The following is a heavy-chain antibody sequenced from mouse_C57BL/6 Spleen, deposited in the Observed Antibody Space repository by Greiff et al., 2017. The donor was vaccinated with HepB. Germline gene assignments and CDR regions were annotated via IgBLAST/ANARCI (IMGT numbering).Heavy chain of an antibody. CDR3: ARNPSGFDY. Sequence: EVQLVESGGDLVKPGGSLKLSCAASGFTFSSYGMSWVRQTPDKRLEWVATISSGGSYTYYPDSVKGRFTISRDNAKNTLYLQMSSLKSEDTAMYYCARNPSGFDYWGQGTTLTVSS. V-gene: IGHV5-6*01. D-gene: IGHD6-1*01. J-gene: IGHJ2*01. CDR2: ISSGGSYT. CDR1: GFTFSSYG.